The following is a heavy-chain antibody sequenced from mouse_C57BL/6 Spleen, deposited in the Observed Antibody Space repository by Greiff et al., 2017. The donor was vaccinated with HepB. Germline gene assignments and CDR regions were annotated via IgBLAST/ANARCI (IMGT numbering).Heavy chain of an antibody. CDR1: EYEFPSHD. Sequence: EVKVVESGGGLVQPGESLKLSCESNEYEFPSHDMSWVRKTPEKRLELVAAINSDGGSTYYPDTMERRFIISRDNTKKTLYLQMSSLRSDDTALYYCARPDWGNYNYAMDYWGQGTSVTVSS. CDR3: ARPDWGNYNYAMDY. CDR2: INSDGGST. J-gene: IGHJ4*01. V-gene: IGHV5-2*01. D-gene: IGHD2-1*01.